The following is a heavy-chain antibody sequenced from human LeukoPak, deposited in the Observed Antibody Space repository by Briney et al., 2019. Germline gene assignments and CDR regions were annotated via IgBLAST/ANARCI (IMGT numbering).Heavy chain of an antibody. V-gene: IGHV4-61*08. CDR3: VRDHRRGSEPRHFDY. D-gene: IGHD1-26*01. CDR2: IYYSGST. J-gene: IGHJ4*02. CDR1: GGPISSSGYY. Sequence: PTETLPLTCTVPGGPISSSGYYWSWIRQPPGKGLEWIGYIYYSGSTNYNPSHKSRVSLSVDTSKNQSSLNLSSVTAADTAVYYCVRDHRRGSEPRHFDYWGQGTLVSVSS.